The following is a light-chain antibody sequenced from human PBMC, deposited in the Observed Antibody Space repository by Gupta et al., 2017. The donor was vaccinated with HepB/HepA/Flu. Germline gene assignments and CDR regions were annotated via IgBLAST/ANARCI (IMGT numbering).Light chain of an antibody. CDR1: TSNIGSNT. Sequence: QSVLSQPPQASGTPRHTVTTSCSGSTSNIGSNTVSWYQQLPGTAPKLLIYTNNQRPSGVPDRFSGSKSGTSASLAISGLQSEDEADYYCAAWDDSLNGWVFGGGTKLTVL. CDR3: AAWDDSLNGWV. CDR2: TNN. J-gene: IGLJ3*02. V-gene: IGLV1-44*01.